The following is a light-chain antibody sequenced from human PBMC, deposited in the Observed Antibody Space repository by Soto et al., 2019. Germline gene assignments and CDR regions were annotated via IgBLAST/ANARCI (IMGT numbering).Light chain of an antibody. Sequence: QSALTHPASVSGSPGQSITISCTGISSDVAGYNYVSWYQQHPGKAPKLMIYEVSNRPSGVSSRFSGSKSGNTASLTISGLQAEDEADYYCSSYTSSSTYVFGTGTKLTV. CDR1: SSDVAGYNY. CDR3: SSYTSSSTYV. J-gene: IGLJ1*01. V-gene: IGLV2-14*01. CDR2: EVS.